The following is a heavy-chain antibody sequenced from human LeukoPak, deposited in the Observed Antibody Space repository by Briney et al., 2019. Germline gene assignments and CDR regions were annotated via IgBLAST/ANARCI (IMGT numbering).Heavy chain of an antibody. CDR3: VRDFRSADY. Sequence: GGSLRLSCAASGFTFSDYAMHWVRQAPGKGLGWVAVISKGGSDKYYPGSVRGRFTISRDNAKNTVYLQMNSLREEDTAVYYCVRDFRSADYWGQGTLVTVSS. J-gene: IGHJ4*02. CDR2: ISKGGSDK. V-gene: IGHV3-30-3*01. CDR1: GFTFSDYA.